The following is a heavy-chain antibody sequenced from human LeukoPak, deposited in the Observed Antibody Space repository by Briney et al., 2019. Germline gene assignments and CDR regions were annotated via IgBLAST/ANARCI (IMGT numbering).Heavy chain of an antibody. D-gene: IGHD6-13*01. CDR3: AKDQDVPAAGTWGSIDY. J-gene: IGHJ4*02. Sequence: QPGRSLRLSCAASGFTFSSYGMHWVRQAPGKGLEWVAVISYDGSNKYYADSVKGRFTISRDTSKNTLHLQMNSLRVEDTAVYYCAKDQDVPAAGTWGSIDYWGQGTLVTVSS. CDR2: ISYDGSNK. CDR1: GFTFSSYG. V-gene: IGHV3-30*18.